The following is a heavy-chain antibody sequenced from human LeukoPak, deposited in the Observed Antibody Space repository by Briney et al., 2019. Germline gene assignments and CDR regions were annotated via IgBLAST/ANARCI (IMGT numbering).Heavy chain of an antibody. CDR1: GGTFSSYA. J-gene: IGHJ4*02. Sequence: SVKVSCKASGGTFSSYAISWVRQAPGQGLEWMGGIIPIFGTANYAQRFQGRVTITADESTSTAYMELSSLRSEDTAVYYCARVSGYSYGYLRYDFDYWGQGTLVTVSS. V-gene: IGHV1-69*01. D-gene: IGHD5-18*01. CDR3: ARVSGYSYGYLRYDFDY. CDR2: IIPIFGTA.